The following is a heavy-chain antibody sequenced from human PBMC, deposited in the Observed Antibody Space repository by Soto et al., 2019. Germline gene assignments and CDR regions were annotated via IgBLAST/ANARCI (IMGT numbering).Heavy chain of an antibody. Sequence: ASVKVSCKASGGTFSSYAISWVRQAPGQGLEWMGGIIPIFGTANYAQKFQGRVTITADESTSTAYMELSSLRSEDTAVYYCARGVTMVRGVGAFYNDFDYWGQGTLVTVSS. CDR1: GGTFSSYA. CDR2: IIPIFGTA. J-gene: IGHJ4*02. D-gene: IGHD3-10*01. CDR3: ARGVTMVRGVGAFYNDFDY. V-gene: IGHV1-69*13.